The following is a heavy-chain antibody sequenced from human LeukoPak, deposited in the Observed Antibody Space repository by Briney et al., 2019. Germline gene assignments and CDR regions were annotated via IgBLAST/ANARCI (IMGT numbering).Heavy chain of an antibody. Sequence: GGSLRLSCAASGFTFSSYVMHWVRQAPGKGLEWVAFIRYDGANRYYADSVKGRFTISRDNSKNTLYLQMNSLRAEDTAVYYCAKSTIVGATVDAFDIWGQGTMVTVSS. V-gene: IGHV3-30*02. D-gene: IGHD1-26*01. J-gene: IGHJ3*02. CDR3: AKSTIVGATVDAFDI. CDR2: IRYDGANR. CDR1: GFTFSSYV.